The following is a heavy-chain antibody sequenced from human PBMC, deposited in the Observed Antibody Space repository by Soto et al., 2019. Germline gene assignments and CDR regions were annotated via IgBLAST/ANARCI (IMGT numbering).Heavy chain of an antibody. CDR1: GGTFSSYA. V-gene: IGHV1-69*01. D-gene: IGHD6-25*01. CDR3: AGARAAVDAFDI. Sequence: QVQLVQSGAEVKKPGSSVKVSCKASGGTFSSYAISWVRQAPGQGLEWMGGISPILGTANYAQKFQGRVTTTADESTSTAYRELSSLRSADTAVYYCAGARAAVDAFDIWGQVTMVTVSS. J-gene: IGHJ3*02. CDR2: ISPILGTA.